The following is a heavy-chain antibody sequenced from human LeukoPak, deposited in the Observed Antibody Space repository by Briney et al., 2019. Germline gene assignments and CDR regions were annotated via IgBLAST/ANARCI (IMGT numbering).Heavy chain of an antibody. CDR2: INPNSGGT. J-gene: IGHJ4*02. Sequence: ASVKVSCKASGYTFTGYYMHWVPQAPGQGLEWMGWINPNSGGTNYAQKFQGRVTITRDTSLSTAYLELSRLRSDDTAVYYCARDTPIAAAGCWGQGTLVTVSS. CDR1: GYTFTGYY. CDR3: ARDTPIAAAGC. D-gene: IGHD6-13*01. V-gene: IGHV1-2*02.